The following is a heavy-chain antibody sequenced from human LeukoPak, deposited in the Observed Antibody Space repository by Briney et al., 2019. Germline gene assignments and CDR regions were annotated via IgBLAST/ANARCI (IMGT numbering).Heavy chain of an antibody. V-gene: IGHV3-53*01. CDR3: ARDRRDGYTYYFDY. Sequence: GGSLRLSRAASGFTVSSNYMSWVRQAPGKGLEWVSVIYSGGDTYYADSVKGRFTISRDNSKNTLYLQMNSLRAEGTAVYYCARDRRDGYTYYFDYWGQGTLVTVSS. J-gene: IGHJ4*02. D-gene: IGHD5-24*01. CDR1: GFTVSSNY. CDR2: IYSGGDT.